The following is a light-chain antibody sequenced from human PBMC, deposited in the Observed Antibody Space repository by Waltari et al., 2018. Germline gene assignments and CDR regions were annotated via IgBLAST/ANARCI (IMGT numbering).Light chain of an antibody. CDR2: GSS. V-gene: IGKV1-39*01. J-gene: IGKJ2*01. CDR3: QQTYSVLYT. CDR1: QSVSND. Sequence: DIQMTQSPSSLSASVGDSITITCRASQSVSNDLNWYQQKPGKPPKLLIFGSSSLQSAVPSRCSGSGSGTDFTLTISSLPPEDFATYYCQQTYSVLYTFGQGTKLQI.